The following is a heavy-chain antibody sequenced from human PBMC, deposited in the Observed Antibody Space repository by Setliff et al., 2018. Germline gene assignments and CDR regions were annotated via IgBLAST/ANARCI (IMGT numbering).Heavy chain of an antibody. V-gene: IGHV3-33*08. CDR3: ARGRIAVVGTGVGPFDY. J-gene: IGHJ4*02. D-gene: IGHD6-19*01. Sequence: PGGSLRLSCAASGFTFSTYRMHWVRQAPGKGLEWVAVIWDDGGNKYHADSVKGRFTISRDNSKNTLYLQMNSLRAEDTAVYYCARGRIAVVGTGVGPFDYWGQGTLVTVS. CDR2: IWDDGGNK. CDR1: GFTFSTYR.